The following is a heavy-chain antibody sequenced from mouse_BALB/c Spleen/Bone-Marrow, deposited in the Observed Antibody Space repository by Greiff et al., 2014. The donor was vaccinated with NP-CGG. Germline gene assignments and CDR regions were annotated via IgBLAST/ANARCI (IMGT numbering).Heavy chain of an antibody. CDR3: ARGYDYFDY. CDR1: GISITTGNYR. J-gene: IGHJ2*01. Sequence: EVKLEESGPGLVKPSQTVSLTCTVTGISITTGNYRWSWIRQFPGNKLEWIGYIYYSGTITYNPSLTSRTTITRDTSKNQFFLEMNSLTAVDTATYYCARGYDYFDYWGQGTTLTVSS. CDR2: IYYSGTI. D-gene: IGHD2-2*01. V-gene: IGHV3-5*02.